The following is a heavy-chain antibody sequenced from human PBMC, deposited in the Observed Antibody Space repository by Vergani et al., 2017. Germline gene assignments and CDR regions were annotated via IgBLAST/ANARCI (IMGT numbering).Heavy chain of an antibody. CDR1: GGTFSSYA. D-gene: IGHD5-18*01. CDR3: AREVRYSYGFGHYYMDV. CDR2: IIPIFGTA. V-gene: IGHV1-69*12. J-gene: IGHJ6*03. Sequence: QVQLVQSGAEVKKPGSSVKVSCKASGGTFSSYAISWVRQAPGQGLEWMGGIIPIFGTANYAQKFQGRVTITADESTSTAYMELSSLRSEDTAVYYCAREVRYSYGFGHYYMDVWGKGTTVTVSS.